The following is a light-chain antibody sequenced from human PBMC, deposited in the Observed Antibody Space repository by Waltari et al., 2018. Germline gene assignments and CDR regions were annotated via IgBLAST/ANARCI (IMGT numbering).Light chain of an antibody. CDR3: SSRNGRANQVV. Sequence: SSELTQDPAVSVALGQTVRITCQGDSLRTSYASWYQLKPGQAPVLVIYGKDKRPSGLPDRISGYSSGATSSLTITGAQAEDEADYYCSSRNGRANQVVFAGGTKVTVL. J-gene: IGLJ3*02. CDR1: SLRTSY. V-gene: IGLV3-19*01. CDR2: GKD.